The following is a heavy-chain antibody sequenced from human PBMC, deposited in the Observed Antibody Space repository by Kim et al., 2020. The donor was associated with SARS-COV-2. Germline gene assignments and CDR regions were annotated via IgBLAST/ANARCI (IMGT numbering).Heavy chain of an antibody. D-gene: IGHD2-2*01. J-gene: IGHJ6*03. V-gene: IGHV1-69*04. CDR3: ARDLRIVVVPAAIYMDV. Sequence: FQGRVTITADKSTSTAYMELSSLRSEDTAVYYCARDLRIVVVPAAIYMDVWGQGTTVTVSS.